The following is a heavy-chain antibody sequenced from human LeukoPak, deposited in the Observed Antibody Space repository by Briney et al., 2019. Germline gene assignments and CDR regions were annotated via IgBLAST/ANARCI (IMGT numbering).Heavy chain of an antibody. CDR1: GGSFSGYY. V-gene: IGHV4-34*01. CDR2: INHSGST. Sequence: SETLSLTCAVYGGSFSGYYWSWIRQPPGKGLEWIGEINHSGSTNYNPSLKSRVTISVDTSENQFSLKLSSVTAADTAVYYCARGPRIAVAGRRSWFDPWGQGTLVTVSS. D-gene: IGHD6-19*01. J-gene: IGHJ5*02. CDR3: ARGPRIAVAGRRSWFDP.